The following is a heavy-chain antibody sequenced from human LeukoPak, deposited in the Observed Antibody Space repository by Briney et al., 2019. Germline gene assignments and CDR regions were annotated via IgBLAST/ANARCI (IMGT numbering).Heavy chain of an antibody. CDR2: INPSGGST. V-gene: IGHV1-46*01. D-gene: IGHD1-14*01. CDR3: AKGQEPESRLDY. CDR1: GYTFTSYY. Sequence: ASVKVSCKASGYTFTSYYMHWVRQAPGQGLEWMGIINPSGGSTSYAQKFQGRVTMTRDTSTSTVYMELSSLRADDTAVYYCAKGQEPESRLDYWGQGTLATVSS. J-gene: IGHJ4*02.